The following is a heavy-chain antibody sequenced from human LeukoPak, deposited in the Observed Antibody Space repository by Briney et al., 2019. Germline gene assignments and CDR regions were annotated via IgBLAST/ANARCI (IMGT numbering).Heavy chain of an antibody. J-gene: IGHJ5*02. V-gene: IGHV3-64*01. CDR1: GFTFRSYA. CDR3: ASLGNWFDP. D-gene: IGHD3-16*01. CDR2: ISSNGDST. Sequence: GGSLRLSCAASGFTFRSYAMHWVRQAPGKGLEYVSAISSNGDSTYYANSVKGRSTISRDNSKNTLYLQMGSLRAEDMAVYYCASLGNWFDPWGQGTLVTVSS.